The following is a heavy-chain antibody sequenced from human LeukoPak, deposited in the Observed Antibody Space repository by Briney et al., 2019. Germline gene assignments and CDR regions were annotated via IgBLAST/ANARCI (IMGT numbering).Heavy chain of an antibody. Sequence: GGSLRLSCAASGFTFSSYSMNWLRPAPGKGLEWVSSLSSSSSYIYYADPVKGRFTISRDNAKNSLYLQMNSLRTEDTAVYYCARGRGNVVVVAATRQKRGKYYYYYMDVWGKGTTVTVSS. CDR3: ARGRGNVVVVAATRQKRGKYYYYYMDV. D-gene: IGHD2-15*01. V-gene: IGHV3-21*01. J-gene: IGHJ6*03. CDR2: LSSSSSYI. CDR1: GFTFSSYS.